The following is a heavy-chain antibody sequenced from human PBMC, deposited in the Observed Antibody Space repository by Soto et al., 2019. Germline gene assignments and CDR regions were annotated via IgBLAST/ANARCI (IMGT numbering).Heavy chain of an antibody. CDR2: ISYDGSNK. CDR3: AREQLWTLSTYYYYGMDV. V-gene: IGHV3-30-3*01. J-gene: IGHJ6*02. Sequence: QVQLVESGGGVVQPGRSLRLSCAASGFTFSSYTMHWVRQAPGKGLEWVAVISYDGSNKYYADSVKGRFTISRDNSKNTLYLQMNSLRAEDTAVYYCAREQLWTLSTYYYYGMDVWGQGTTVTVSS. CDR1: GFTFSSYT. D-gene: IGHD5-18*01.